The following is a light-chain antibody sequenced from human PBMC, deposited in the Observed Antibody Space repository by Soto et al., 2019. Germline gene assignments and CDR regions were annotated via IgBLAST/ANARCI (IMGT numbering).Light chain of an antibody. Sequence: QSALTQPASVSGSPGQSIAISCTGSSSDVGIYNYVSWYQQHPGKVHKLIIYEVSNRPSGVSNRFSGSKSGNTASLTISGLQAEDEADYYCSSYTTRSTRVFGTGTKVTVL. CDR3: SSYTTRSTRV. CDR1: SSDVGIYNY. CDR2: EVS. J-gene: IGLJ1*01. V-gene: IGLV2-14*01.